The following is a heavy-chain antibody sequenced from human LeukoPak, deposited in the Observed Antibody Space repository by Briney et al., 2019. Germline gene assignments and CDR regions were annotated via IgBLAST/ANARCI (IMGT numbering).Heavy chain of an antibody. J-gene: IGHJ5*02. CDR2: MSHSGYT. Sequence: SETLSLTCAVYGGSFSGYSWTWIRQPPGKGLEWIGEMSHSGYTNYNPSLKSRVAISVDTSKNQFSLKLSSVTAADTAVYYCATGGGSGSYANWFDPWGQGTLVTVSS. V-gene: IGHV4-34*01. CDR1: GGSFSGYS. D-gene: IGHD1-26*01. CDR3: ATGGGSGSYANWFDP.